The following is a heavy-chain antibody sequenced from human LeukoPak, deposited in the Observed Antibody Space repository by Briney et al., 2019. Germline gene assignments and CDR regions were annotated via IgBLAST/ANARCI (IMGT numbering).Heavy chain of an antibody. V-gene: IGHV3-23*01. D-gene: IGHD3-22*01. J-gene: IGHJ4*02. CDR2: ISGSGGST. Sequence: TGGSLRLSCAASGFTFSSYAMSWVRQAPGKGLEWVSAISGSGGSTYYADSVKGRFTISRDDSKNTLYLQMNSLGAEDTAVYYCAKSLANYYDSSGYFYWGQGTLVTVSS. CDR1: GFTFSSYA. CDR3: AKSLANYYDSSGYFY.